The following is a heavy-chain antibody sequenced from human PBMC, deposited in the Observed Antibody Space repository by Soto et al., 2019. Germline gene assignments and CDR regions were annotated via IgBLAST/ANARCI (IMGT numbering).Heavy chain of an antibody. V-gene: IGHV1-8*01. CDR2: MNPNSGNT. J-gene: IGHJ6*01. Sequence: QVQLVQSGAEVKKPGASVKVSCKASGYTFTSYDINWVRQATGQGLEWMGWMNPNSGNTGYAQKFQGRVTITRNTSXXTXYXXLSSLRCEDSAVYYCRRLGYCSGGSCYDDYYGMDVWGQGTTVTVSS. CDR1: GYTFTSYD. CDR3: RRLGYCSGGSCYDDYYGMDV. D-gene: IGHD2-15*01.